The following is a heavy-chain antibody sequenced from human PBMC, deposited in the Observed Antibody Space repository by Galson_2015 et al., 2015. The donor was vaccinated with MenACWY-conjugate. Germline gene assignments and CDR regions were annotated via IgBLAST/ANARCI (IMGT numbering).Heavy chain of an antibody. V-gene: IGHV3-30*09. CDR3: AREENDYDFWSTYYYYFNY. CDR1: GFTFSSYV. D-gene: IGHD3-3*01. Sequence: SLRLSCAASGFTFSSYVMHWVRQAPGKGLEWVAVISEDGNNKNYADSVKGRFAISRDNSKNTLYLQMNTLRAEDTAVYYCAREENDYDFWSTYYYYFNYWCQGTLVTVSS. CDR2: ISEDGNNK. J-gene: IGHJ4*02.